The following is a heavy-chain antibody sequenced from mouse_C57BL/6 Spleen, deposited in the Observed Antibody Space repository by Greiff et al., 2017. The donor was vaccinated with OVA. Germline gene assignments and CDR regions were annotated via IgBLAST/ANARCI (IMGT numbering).Heavy chain of an antibody. CDR3: TRGGGWLPTDY. CDR2: ISSGGDYI. CDR1: GFTFSSYA. V-gene: IGHV5-9-1*02. D-gene: IGHD2-3*01. Sequence: EVKVVESGEGLVKPGGSLKLSCAASGFTFSSYAMSWVRQTPEKRLEWVAYISSGGDYIYYADTVKGRFTISRDNARNTLYLQMSSLKSEDTAMYYCTRGGGWLPTDYWGQGTTLTVSS. J-gene: IGHJ2*01.